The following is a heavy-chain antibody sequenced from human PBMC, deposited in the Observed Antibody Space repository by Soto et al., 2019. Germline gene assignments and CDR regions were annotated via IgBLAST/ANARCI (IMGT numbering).Heavy chain of an antibody. Sequence: QVQLVESGGGVVQPGRSLRLSCAASGFRFSNYGMHWVRQAPGKGLEWLAVIVADGTGLHYADSVRGRFTISRDNSKNTLYLQLNSLGADDTAIYFCAREVAGAGGEYDYWGQGTLVTVSS. D-gene: IGHD6-13*01. V-gene: IGHV3-33*01. CDR3: AREVAGAGGEYDY. CDR1: GFRFSNYG. CDR2: IVADGTGL. J-gene: IGHJ4*02.